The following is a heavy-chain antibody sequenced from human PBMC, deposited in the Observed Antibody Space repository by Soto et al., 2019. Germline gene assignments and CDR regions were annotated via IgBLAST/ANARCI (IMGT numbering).Heavy chain of an antibody. D-gene: IGHD2-2*02. CDR3: ERADIVVVPAAIHYYGMDV. Sequence: VQLVQSGAEVKKPGSSVKVSCKASGGTLSSYAISWVRQAPGQGLEWMGGFIPIFGTANYAQKFQGRVTITADASTSTAYIELSSLRSEDKAVYYCERADIVVVPAAIHYYGMDVWGQGTPVTVSS. CDR2: FIPIFGTA. J-gene: IGHJ6*02. V-gene: IGHV1-69*01. CDR1: GGTLSSYA.